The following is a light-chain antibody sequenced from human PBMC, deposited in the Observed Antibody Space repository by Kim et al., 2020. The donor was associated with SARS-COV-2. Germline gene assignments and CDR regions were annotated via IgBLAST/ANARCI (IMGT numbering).Light chain of an antibody. Sequence: SPGERATLCCRASQSVSNHLAWYQQRPGQAPRLLIYGASTRATGIPARFSGSGSGTEFTLTINSLQSEDFAVYYCQQYNNWPPYTFGQGTKLEI. CDR2: GAS. J-gene: IGKJ2*01. V-gene: IGKV3-15*01. CDR1: QSVSNH. CDR3: QQYNNWPPYT.